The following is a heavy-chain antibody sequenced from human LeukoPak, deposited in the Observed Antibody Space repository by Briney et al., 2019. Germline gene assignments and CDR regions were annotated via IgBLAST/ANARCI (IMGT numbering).Heavy chain of an antibody. Sequence: GGSLRLSCAASGFTFSDYYMSWIRQAPGKGLEWVSYISSSGSTIYYADSVKGRFTISRDNAKNSLYLQMNSLRAEDTAVYYCATNGYSSGWYSAYVDFWGQGTLVTVSS. CDR2: ISSSGSTI. V-gene: IGHV3-11*04. D-gene: IGHD6-19*01. CDR1: GFTFSDYY. CDR3: ATNGYSSGWYSAYVDF. J-gene: IGHJ4*02.